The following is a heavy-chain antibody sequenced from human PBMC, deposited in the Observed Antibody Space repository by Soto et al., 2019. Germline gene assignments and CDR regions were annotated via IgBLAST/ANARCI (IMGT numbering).Heavy chain of an antibody. CDR1: GYSFTSYW. D-gene: IGHD3-22*01. CDR3: ARRGLGYYDSSGYYFFDY. V-gene: IGHV5-51*01. CDR2: IYPGDSDT. Sequence: GESLKISCKGSGYSFTSYWIGWVRQMPGKGLEWMGIIYPGDSDTRYSPSFQGQVTISADKSISTAYLQWSSLKASDTAMYYCARRGLGYYDSSGYYFFDYWGQGTLVTVSS. J-gene: IGHJ4*02.